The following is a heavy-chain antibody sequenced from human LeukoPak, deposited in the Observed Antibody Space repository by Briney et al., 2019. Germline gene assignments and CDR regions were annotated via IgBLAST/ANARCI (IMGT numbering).Heavy chain of an antibody. CDR1: GFIFSSYA. CDR3: ARDATYDSSGYRSDVGAFDI. J-gene: IGHJ3*02. V-gene: IGHV3-21*01. CDR2: ISSSSSYI. Sequence: GGSLRLSCAASGFIFSSYAMNWVRQAPGKGLEWVSSISSSSSYIYYADSVKGRFTISRDNAKNSLYLQMNSLRAEDTAVYYCARDATYDSSGYRSDVGAFDIWGQGTMVTVSS. D-gene: IGHD3-22*01.